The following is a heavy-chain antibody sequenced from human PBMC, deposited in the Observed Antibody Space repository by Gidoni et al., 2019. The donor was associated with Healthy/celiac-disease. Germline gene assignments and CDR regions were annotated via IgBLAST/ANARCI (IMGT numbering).Heavy chain of an antibody. CDR2: IKQDGSEK. D-gene: IGHD3-10*01. J-gene: IGHJ6*03. Sequence: EVQLVESGGGLVQPGGSLRLSCAASGFTFRSYWMSWVRQAPGKGLEWVANIKQDGSEKYYVDSVKGRFTISRDNAKNSLYLQMNSLRAEDTAVYYCARDSGVFYYYYMDVWGKGTTVTVSS. V-gene: IGHV3-7*01. CDR3: ARDSGVFYYYYMDV. CDR1: GFTFRSYW.